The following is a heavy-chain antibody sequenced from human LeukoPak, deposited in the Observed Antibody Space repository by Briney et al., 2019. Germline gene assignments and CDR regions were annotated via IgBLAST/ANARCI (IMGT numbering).Heavy chain of an antibody. CDR1: GFTFRSYG. CDR3: AKESDYGDFPGD. Sequence: GGSQRLSCAASGFTFRSYGMHWVRQAPGKGLEWVAFIRYDGSNKYYADSVKGRFTLSRDNSKNTLYLQMNSLRAEDTAVYYCAKESDYGDFPGDWGQGTLVTPSS. V-gene: IGHV3-30*02. D-gene: IGHD4-17*01. CDR2: IRYDGSNK. J-gene: IGHJ4*02.